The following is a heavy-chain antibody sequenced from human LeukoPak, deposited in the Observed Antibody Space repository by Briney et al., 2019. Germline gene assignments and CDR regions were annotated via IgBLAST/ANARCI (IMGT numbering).Heavy chain of an antibody. D-gene: IGHD4-17*01. CDR1: GFTFSSYW. CDR2: INEDESQK. Sequence: GGSLTLSCEASGFTFSSYWMTWVRQAPGKGVECVANINEDESQKYYVDSVKGRFTISRDNAKNSLFLEMNSLTADDTAVYYCVRPSTVTIYWGQGTPVTVSS. J-gene: IGHJ4*02. V-gene: IGHV3-7*01. CDR3: VRPSTVTIY.